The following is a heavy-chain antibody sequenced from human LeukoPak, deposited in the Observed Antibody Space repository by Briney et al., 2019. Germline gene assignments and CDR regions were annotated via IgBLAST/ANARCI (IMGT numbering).Heavy chain of an antibody. CDR1: GGSISSNY. CDR2: IYYSGSS. J-gene: IGHJ4*02. D-gene: IGHD6-13*01. V-gene: IGHV4-59*01. CDR3: ARDSGYSSSYDH. Sequence: SETLSLTCSVSGGSISSNYWSWIRQPPGKGLEWIGNIYYSGSSNYNPSLKSRVTMSVDTSKNQCSLKLTSVTAADTAVYYCARDSGYSSSYDHWGQGTLVSVSA.